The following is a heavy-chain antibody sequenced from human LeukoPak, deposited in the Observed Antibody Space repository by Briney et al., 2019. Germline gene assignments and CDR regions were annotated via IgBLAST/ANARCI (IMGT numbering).Heavy chain of an antibody. CDR2: IYYSGST. CDR3: ARVQFTEWLPFDY. J-gene: IGHJ4*02. CDR1: GGSISSGDYY. Sequence: SETLSLTCTVSGGSISSGDYYWSWTRQHPGKGLEWIGSIYYSGSTYYNPSLKSRVSISVDTSKNQFSLKLSSVTAADTALYYCARVQFTEWLPFDYWGQGTLVTVSS. D-gene: IGHD3-3*01. V-gene: IGHV4-31*03.